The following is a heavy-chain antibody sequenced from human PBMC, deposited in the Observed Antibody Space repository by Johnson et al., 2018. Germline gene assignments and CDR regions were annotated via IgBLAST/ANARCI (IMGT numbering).Heavy chain of an antibody. CDR1: GFTFSSYG. Sequence: QVQLVESGGGVVQPGRSLRLSCAASGFTFSSYGMHWVRQAPGKGLEWVAVISYAGSNKYYADSVKGRFTISRDNSKNPLYLQMNSLRAEETAGYYCAKDPGYCSSTSCDDAFDIWGQGTMVTVSS. CDR2: ISYAGSNK. J-gene: IGHJ3*02. D-gene: IGHD2-2*01. CDR3: AKDPGYCSSTSCDDAFDI. V-gene: IGHV3-30*18.